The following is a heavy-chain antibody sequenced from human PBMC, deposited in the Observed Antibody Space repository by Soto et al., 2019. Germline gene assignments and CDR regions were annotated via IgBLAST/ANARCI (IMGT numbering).Heavy chain of an antibody. V-gene: IGHV1-18*01. CDR2: ISAYNGNT. CDR1: GYTFTSYG. D-gene: IGHD6-13*01. Sequence: ASVKVSCKAPGYTFTSYGISWVRQAPGQGLEWMGWISAYNGNTNYAQKLQGRVTMTTDTSTSTVYMELSSLRSEDTAVYYCARGFSSTAAAGLSNKYYFDYWGQGTPVTVSS. J-gene: IGHJ4*02. CDR3: ARGFSSTAAAGLSNKYYFDY.